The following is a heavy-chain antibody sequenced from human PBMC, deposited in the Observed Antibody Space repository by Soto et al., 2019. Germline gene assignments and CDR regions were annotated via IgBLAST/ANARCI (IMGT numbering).Heavy chain of an antibody. CDR3: ARDHAPYYYDSSGYYFIGY. Sequence: GGSLRLSCAASGFTFSSYSMNWVRQAPGKGLEWVSYISSSSSTIYYADSVKGRFTISRDNAKNSLYLQMNSLRDEDTAVYYCARDHAPYYYDSSGYYFIGYWGQGTLVTVSS. V-gene: IGHV3-48*02. CDR2: ISSSSSTI. D-gene: IGHD3-22*01. CDR1: GFTFSSYS. J-gene: IGHJ4*02.